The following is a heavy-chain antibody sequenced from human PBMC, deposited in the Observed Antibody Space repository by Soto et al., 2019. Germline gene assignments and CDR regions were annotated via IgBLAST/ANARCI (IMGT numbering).Heavy chain of an antibody. J-gene: IGHJ4*02. Sequence: GGSLSLSCAASGFTFSSYAMSWVRQAPGKGLEWVSTISGSGGSTYYADSVKGRFTISRDNSKNTLYLQMNSLRAEDTAVYYCAKVKGGCTNGVCYTASFDYWGQGTLVTVSS. V-gene: IGHV3-23*01. CDR2: ISGSGGST. CDR1: GFTFSSYA. D-gene: IGHD2-8*01. CDR3: AKVKGGCTNGVCYTASFDY.